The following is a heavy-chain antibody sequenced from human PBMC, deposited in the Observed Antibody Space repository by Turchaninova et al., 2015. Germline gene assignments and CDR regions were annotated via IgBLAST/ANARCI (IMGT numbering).Heavy chain of an antibody. D-gene: IGHD3/OR15-3a*01. J-gene: IGHJ4*02. Sequence: LPGVVSGRPSRMGYSWGGVRKPPGKGQERMGHVYQDGNTYEKESLKSRVTISVDTSKNDFSLKMSSVTAADTAVYYCARWTGYYSFDYWGQGTLVTVSS. CDR2: VYQDGNT. CDR3: ARWTGYYSFDY. CDR1: GRPSRMGYS. V-gene: IGHV4-38-2*01.